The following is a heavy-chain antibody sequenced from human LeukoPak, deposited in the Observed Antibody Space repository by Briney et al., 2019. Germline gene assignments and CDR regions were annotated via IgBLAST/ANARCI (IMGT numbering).Heavy chain of an antibody. Sequence: ASVKLSCKASGSMFNIYGISWVRRAPGQRRKGMGWIGAFNGNTNSTRNFHDRVTMTTDTSTTTAYMELTILRSDATAVYYCARSPPSTGYDRFDTWGQGTLVTVSS. V-gene: IGHV1-18*01. D-gene: IGHD5-12*01. CDR3: ARSPPSTGYDRFDT. CDR2: IGAFNGNT. J-gene: IGHJ4*02. CDR1: GSMFNIYG.